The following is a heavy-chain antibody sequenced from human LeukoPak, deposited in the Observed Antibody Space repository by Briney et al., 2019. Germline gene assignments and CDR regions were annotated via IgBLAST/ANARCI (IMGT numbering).Heavy chain of an antibody. CDR3: AKTYCGGDCYSRALAFDI. V-gene: IGHV3-43*02. J-gene: IGHJ3*02. D-gene: IGHD2-21*02. CDR2: ISGDGGST. CDR1: GFTFDDYA. Sequence: GGSLRLSCAASGFTFDDYAMHWVRQAPGKGLEWVSLISGDGGSTYYADPVKGRFTISRDNSKNSLYLQMNSLRTEDTASYYCAKTYCGGDCYSRALAFDIWGQGTMVTVSS.